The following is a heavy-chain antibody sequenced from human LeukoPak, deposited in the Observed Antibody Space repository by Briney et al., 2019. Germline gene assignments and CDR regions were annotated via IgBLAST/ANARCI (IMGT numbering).Heavy chain of an antibody. Sequence: GESLKISCKGSGYSFTSYWIGWVRQMPGKGLEWMGIIYPGDSDTRYSPSFQGQVTISADKSISTAYLQWSSLKASDTAMYYCASGYYDYVWGNYRPPGFDYWGQGTLVTVSS. V-gene: IGHV5-51*01. J-gene: IGHJ4*02. CDR3: ASGYYDYVWGNYRPPGFDY. CDR1: GYSFTSYW. D-gene: IGHD3-16*02. CDR2: IYPGDSDT.